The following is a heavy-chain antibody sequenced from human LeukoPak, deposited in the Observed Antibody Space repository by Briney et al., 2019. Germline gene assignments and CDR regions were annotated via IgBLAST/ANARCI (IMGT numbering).Heavy chain of an antibody. D-gene: IGHD3-3*02. V-gene: IGHV3-64*01. CDR2: ISRNGGRT. Sequence: GGSLRLSCAASGFTFSSYGMHWVRQAPGKGLEYVSSISRNGGRTYYANYVKGRFGISRDDSMNTLYLQMGSLRTEDMAVYYCARGSIYRPLDYWGQGTLVTVSS. CDR1: GFTFSSYG. CDR3: ARGSIYRPLDY. J-gene: IGHJ4*02.